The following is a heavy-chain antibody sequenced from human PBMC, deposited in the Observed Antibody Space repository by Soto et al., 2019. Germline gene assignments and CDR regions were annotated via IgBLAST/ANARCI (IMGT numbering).Heavy chain of an antibody. V-gene: IGHV4-30-2*01. Sequence: PSATLALTCAVSGGSISSGGYSWSWIRQPPGKGLEWIGYIYHSGSTYYNPSLQGRVTMTTDTSTSTAYMELRSLRSDDTAVYYCAREGPPSLNWGQGTLVTVSS. CDR1: GGSISSGGYS. CDR3: AREGPPSLN. CDR2: IYHSGST. J-gene: IGHJ4*02. D-gene: IGHD2-2*01.